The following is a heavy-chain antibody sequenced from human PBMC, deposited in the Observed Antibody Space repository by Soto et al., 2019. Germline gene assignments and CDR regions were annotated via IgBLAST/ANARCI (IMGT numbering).Heavy chain of an antibody. CDR3: AEDWSGYSFDY. Sequence: EVQLLESGGGLVQPGGSLRLSCAASGFTFSSYAMSWVRQAPGKGLEWVAAISGSGGRTYYADSVKGRFTISRDNSKNTLYLKINTLRSHDTAVYFCAEDWSGYSFDYWGQGTLVTVSS. CDR1: GFTFSSYA. CDR2: ISGSGGRT. D-gene: IGHD3-3*01. V-gene: IGHV3-23*01. J-gene: IGHJ4*02.